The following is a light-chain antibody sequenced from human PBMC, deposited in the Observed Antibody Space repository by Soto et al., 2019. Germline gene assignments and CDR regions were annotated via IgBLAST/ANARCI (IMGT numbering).Light chain of an antibody. CDR1: SSDVGGYNY. Sequence: QSALTQPPSASGSPGQSVTISCTGTSSDVGGYNYVSWYQQHPGNAPKLMIYEVSKRPSAVADRFSGSKSGNTASLTVSGLQAEDEAYYYCSSYAGSNNLVFGGGTKVTVL. CDR2: EVS. V-gene: IGLV2-8*01. CDR3: SSYAGSNNLV. J-gene: IGLJ2*01.